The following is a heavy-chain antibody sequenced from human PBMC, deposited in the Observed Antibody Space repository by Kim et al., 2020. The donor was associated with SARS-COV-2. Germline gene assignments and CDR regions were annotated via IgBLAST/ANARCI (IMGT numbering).Heavy chain of an antibody. CDR2: ISQSEGT. CDR3: ARGIDRAKSGY. D-gene: IGHD5-18*01. V-gene: IGHV4-34*01. J-gene: IGHJ4*02. CDR1: GGSISDYY. Sequence: SETLSLTCAVYGGSISDYYLTWIRQPPGKGLEWIGEISQSEGTRHNPSLRSRVTISIDMSKNQFSLKLTSVTAADTALYYCARGIDRAKSGYWGQGTLVTVSS.